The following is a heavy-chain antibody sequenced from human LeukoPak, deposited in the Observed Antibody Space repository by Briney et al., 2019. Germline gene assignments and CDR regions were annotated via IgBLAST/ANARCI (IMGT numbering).Heavy chain of an antibody. CDR1: GGSISSYY. CDR3: ASGGGIQLWTPPNY. V-gene: IGHV4-34*01. D-gene: IGHD5-18*01. Sequence: SETLSLTCTVSGGSISSYYWSWIRQPPGKGLEWIGEINHSGSTNYNPSLKSRVTISVDTSKNQFSLKLSSVTAADTAVYYCASGGGIQLWTPPNYWGQGTLVTVSS. J-gene: IGHJ4*02. CDR2: INHSGST.